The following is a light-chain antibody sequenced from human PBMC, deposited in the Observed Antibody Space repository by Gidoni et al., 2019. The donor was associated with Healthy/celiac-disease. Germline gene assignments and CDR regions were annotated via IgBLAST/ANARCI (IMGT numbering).Light chain of an antibody. CDR1: QSLVHSDGTTY. V-gene: IGKV2-24*01. Sequence: DLVMTQTPLSSPVTLGQPASISCRSSQSLVHSDGTTYLSWLQQRPGQPTRLLIYKISNRFGGVPDRVSGRGAGTDFTLKISRVEAEDVGVYYCMQATQFPFTFGQGTRLEIK. J-gene: IGKJ5*01. CDR2: KIS. CDR3: MQATQFPFT.